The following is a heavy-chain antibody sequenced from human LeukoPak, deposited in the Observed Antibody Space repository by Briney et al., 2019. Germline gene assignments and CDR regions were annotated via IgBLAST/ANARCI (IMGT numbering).Heavy chain of an antibody. D-gene: IGHD3-22*01. CDR2: IYTSGST. V-gene: IGHV4-61*02. Sequence: PSETLSLTCTVSGGSISSGSYYWSWIRQPAGKGLEWIGRIYTSGSTNYNPSLKSRVTISVDTSKNQLSLKLSSVTAADTAVYYCAREYSTYYESSGYYDWGQGTLVTVSS. CDR3: AREYSTYYESSGYYD. CDR1: GGSISSGSYY. J-gene: IGHJ4*02.